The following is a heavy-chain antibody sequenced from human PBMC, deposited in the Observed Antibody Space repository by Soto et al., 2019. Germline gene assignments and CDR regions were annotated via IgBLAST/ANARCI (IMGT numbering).Heavy chain of an antibody. Sequence: QVQLVQSGAEVKKPGSSVKVSCKASGGTFSSYAISWVRQAPGQGLEWMGGIIPIFGTANYAQKFQGRVTTTADDSTSTDYMELSSLRSEDTAVYYCARGDCSGGSCYSGGAFDYWGQGTLVTVSS. D-gene: IGHD2-15*01. J-gene: IGHJ4*02. CDR2: IIPIFGTA. V-gene: IGHV1-69*12. CDR3: ARGDCSGGSCYSGGAFDY. CDR1: GGTFSSYA.